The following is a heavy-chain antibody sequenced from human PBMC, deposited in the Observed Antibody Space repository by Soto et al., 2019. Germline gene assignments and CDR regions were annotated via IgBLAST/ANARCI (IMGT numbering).Heavy chain of an antibody. CDR2: INAGNGNT. J-gene: IGHJ3*02. CDR1: GYTFTSYA. V-gene: IGHV1-3*01. D-gene: IGHD3-16*01. CDR3: ARGSRLRLGEFAAFDI. Sequence: GASVKVSCKASGYTFTSYAMHWVRPAPGQRLGWMGWINAGNGNTKYSQKFQGRVTITRDTSASTAYMELSSLRSEDTAVYYCARGSRLRLGEFAAFDIWGQGTMVTVSS.